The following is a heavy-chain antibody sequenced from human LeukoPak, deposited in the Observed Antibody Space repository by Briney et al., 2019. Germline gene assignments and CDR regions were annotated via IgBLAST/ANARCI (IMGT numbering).Heavy chain of an antibody. CDR2: IIPMLGKK. CDR3: ARGLFGGFAAAPFDH. D-gene: IGHD3-10*01. CDR1: GGTFDNYA. J-gene: IGHJ4*02. V-gene: IGHV1-69*04. Sequence: GSLVKVSCKASGGTFDNYAVNEVREAPGLELEWMGRIIPMLGKKNRPQKFQDGVTFNADKSTGTAYMELAHLRPDDTAVYFCARGLFGGFAAAPFDHWGQGTLVTVSP.